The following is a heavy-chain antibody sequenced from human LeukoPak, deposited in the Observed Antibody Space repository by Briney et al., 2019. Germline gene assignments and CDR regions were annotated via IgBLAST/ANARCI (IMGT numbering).Heavy chain of an antibody. CDR3: ARDGHRMYYYGSSDYRFDY. D-gene: IGHD3-22*01. J-gene: IGHJ4*02. V-gene: IGHV1-69*05. CDR1: GGTFSSYA. Sequence: GASVKVSCKASGGTFSSYAISWVRQAPGQGLEWMGGIIPIFGTANYAQKLQGRVTMTTDTSTSTVHMELRSLRSDDTAVYYCARDGHRMYYYGSSDYRFDYWGQGTLVTVSS. CDR2: IIPIFGTA.